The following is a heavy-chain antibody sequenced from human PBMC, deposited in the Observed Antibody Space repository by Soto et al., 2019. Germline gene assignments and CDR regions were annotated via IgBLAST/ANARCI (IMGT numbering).Heavy chain of an antibody. D-gene: IGHD3-9*01. CDR2: ISAYNGNT. Sequence: QVQLVQSGAEVKKPGASVKVSCKASGYTFATYGISWVRQAPGEGLEWMGWISAYNGNTNYAQKVQSRVTLTTDTSTSTAYMELTSLRSDDTAVYYCARLDDFDWLAAFDYWGQGTLVTVSS. J-gene: IGHJ4*02. CDR1: GYTFATYG. V-gene: IGHV1-18*01. CDR3: ARLDDFDWLAAFDY.